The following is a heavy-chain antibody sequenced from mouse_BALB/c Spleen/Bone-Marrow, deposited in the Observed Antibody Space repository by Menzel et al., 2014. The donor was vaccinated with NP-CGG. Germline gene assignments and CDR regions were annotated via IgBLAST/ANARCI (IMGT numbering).Heavy chain of an antibody. D-gene: IGHD1-1*01. CDR2: IWAGGST. J-gene: IGHJ4*01. CDR1: GFSLTSYG. V-gene: IGHV2-9*02. Sequence: VQLHQSGPGLVAPSQSLSITCTVSGFSLTSYGVHWVRQPPGKGLEWLGVIWAGGSTNYNSALMSRLSISKDNSKSQVFLKMNSLQTDDTAMYYCARDYGSSYYAMDYWGQGTSVTVSS. CDR3: ARDYGSSYYAMDY.